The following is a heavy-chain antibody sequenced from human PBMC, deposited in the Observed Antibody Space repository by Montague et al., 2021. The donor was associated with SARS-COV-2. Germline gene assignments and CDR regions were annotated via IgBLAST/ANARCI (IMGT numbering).Heavy chain of an antibody. D-gene: IGHD3-10*01. Sequence: SETLSLTCAVYGGSFSGNYWNWIRQPPEKGLEWIGEINHGGSTNYNPSLKSRLTISADTSKNQFSLKLTSVAAADTAVYYCARLRDGVVPSPILGVGPYYSYYYMDVGGKGTTVTVSS. CDR3: ARLRDGVVPSPILGVGPYYSYYYMDV. J-gene: IGHJ6*03. CDR2: INHGGST. CDR1: GGSFSGNY. V-gene: IGHV4-34*01.